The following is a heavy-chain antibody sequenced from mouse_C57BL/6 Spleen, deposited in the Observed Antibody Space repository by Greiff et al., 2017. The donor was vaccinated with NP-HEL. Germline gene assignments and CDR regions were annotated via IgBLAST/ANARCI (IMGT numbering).Heavy chain of an antibody. CDR3: TRERGYATGGNY. CDR2: IDPETGGT. CDR1: GYTFTDYE. J-gene: IGHJ2*01. Sequence: VQLQQSGAELVRPGASVTLSCKASGYTFTDYEMHWVKQTPVHGLEWIGAIDPETGGTAYNQKFKGKAILTADKSSSTAYMELRSLTSEDSAVYYCTRERGYATGGNYWGQGTTLTVSS. D-gene: IGHD2-2*01. V-gene: IGHV1-15*01.